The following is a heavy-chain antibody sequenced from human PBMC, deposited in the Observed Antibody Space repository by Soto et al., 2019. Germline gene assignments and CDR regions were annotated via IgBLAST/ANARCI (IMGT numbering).Heavy chain of an antibody. CDR2: ISSSSSYI. Sequence: GESLKISCAASGFTFSSYSMNWVRQAPGKGLEWVSSISSSSSYIYYADSVKGRFTISRDNAKNSLYLQMNSLRAEDTAVYYCARYRWELLVAFDIWGQGTMVTVSS. J-gene: IGHJ3*02. CDR1: GFTFSSYS. CDR3: ARYRWELLVAFDI. D-gene: IGHD1-26*01. V-gene: IGHV3-21*01.